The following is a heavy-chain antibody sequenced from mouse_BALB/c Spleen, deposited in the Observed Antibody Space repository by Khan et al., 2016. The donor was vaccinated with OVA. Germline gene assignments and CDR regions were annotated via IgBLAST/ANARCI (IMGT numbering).Heavy chain of an antibody. J-gene: IGHJ3*01. CDR3: ARAGYGSFGF. D-gene: IGHD1-2*01. CDR2: IFPNTGDT. V-gene: IGHV1S29*02. Sequence: VQLKQPGPELVKPGASVKISCKASGYTFTDSNMDWVRQSQGESLERIGYIFPNTGDTCYNQKFKTKATFTVDSSSSTAFMELRSLTSDDSAVYFGARAGYGSFGFWGQGTLVTVSA. CDR1: GYTFTDSN.